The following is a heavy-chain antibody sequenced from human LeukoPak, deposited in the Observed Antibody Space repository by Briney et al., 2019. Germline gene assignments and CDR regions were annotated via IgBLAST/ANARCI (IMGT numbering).Heavy chain of an antibody. D-gene: IGHD6-13*01. J-gene: IGHJ4*02. CDR3: AREGTGYSSSWYDY. Sequence: GASVKVSCKASGYTFTCYYMHWVRQAPGQGLEWMGRINPNSGGTNYAQKFQGRVTITRDTSISTAYMELSRLRSDDTAVYYCAREGTGYSSSWYDYWGQGTLVTVSS. V-gene: IGHV1-2*06. CDR1: GYTFTCYY. CDR2: INPNSGGT.